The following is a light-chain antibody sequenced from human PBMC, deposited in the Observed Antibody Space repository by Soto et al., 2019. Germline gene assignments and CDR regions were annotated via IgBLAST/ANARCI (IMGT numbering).Light chain of an antibody. V-gene: IGKV1-39*01. Sequence: IQMTQSPSSLSASVGDRVTITCRASQTITTYLNWYQHKPGKAPKLLIYAAISLQSGVPSRLSGSGSGTDFTLTISSLQPEDFATYYCQQTYSTPHTFGQGTKV. CDR3: QQTYSTPHT. J-gene: IGKJ2*01. CDR1: QTITTY. CDR2: AAI.